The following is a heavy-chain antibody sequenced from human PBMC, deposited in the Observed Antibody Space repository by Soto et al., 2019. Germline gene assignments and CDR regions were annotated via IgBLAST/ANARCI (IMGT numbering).Heavy chain of an antibody. V-gene: IGHV3-74*03. CDR3: AKVRRYSGYEYFDY. CDR2: IIGDGTTT. Sequence: GGSLRLSCAASGFTFSNYWMHWVRQAPGKGLVWVSRIIGDGTTTAYADSVKGRFTISRDNTGNTLYLQMSSLRAEDTAVYYCAKVRRYSGYEYFDYWGQGALVTVSS. J-gene: IGHJ4*02. D-gene: IGHD5-12*01. CDR1: GFTFSNYW.